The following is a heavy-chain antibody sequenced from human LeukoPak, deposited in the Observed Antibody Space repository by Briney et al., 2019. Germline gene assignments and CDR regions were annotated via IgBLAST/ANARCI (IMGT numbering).Heavy chain of an antibody. D-gene: IGHD3-16*01. CDR3: ARGPPPGD. J-gene: IGHJ4*02. CDR1: GFTFSDYY. V-gene: IGHV3-11*05. CDR2: ISSSSGFT. Sequence: GGSLRHSCAASGFTFSDYYMTWIRRAPGKGLEWVSYISSSSGFTKYADSVRGRFTISRDNAKNSLYLQMNTLRVDDTAVYYCARGPPPGDWGQGTLVTVSS.